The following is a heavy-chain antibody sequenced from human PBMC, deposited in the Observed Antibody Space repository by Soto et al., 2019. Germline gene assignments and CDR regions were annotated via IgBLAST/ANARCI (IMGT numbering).Heavy chain of an antibody. CDR3: ARVPYYFTSGTDYGMDV. J-gene: IGHJ6*02. Sequence: QVQLVESGGGLVKPGGSLRLSCADSGFTFSDYYMTWIRQAPGKGPDWVSYISSSGGYTNYADSVNGRFTVSRDNAKNSLYLQMHSLRAEDTAVYYCARVPYYFTSGTDYGMDVWGQGTTVTVSS. CDR1: GFTFSDYY. CDR2: ISSSGGYT. D-gene: IGHD3-10*01. V-gene: IGHV3-11*06.